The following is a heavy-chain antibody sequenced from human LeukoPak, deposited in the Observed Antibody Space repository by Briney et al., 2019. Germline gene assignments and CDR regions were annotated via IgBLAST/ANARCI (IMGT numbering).Heavy chain of an antibody. Sequence: ASVRVSCKASRGTFSSYAISWVRQAPGQRLEWMGGMIPIFGTANYAQKFQGRVTITADESTSTAYMELSSLRSEDTAVCYCARGDSSGWFSRDYYGMDVWGKGTTVTVSS. V-gene: IGHV1-69*01. J-gene: IGHJ6*04. D-gene: IGHD6-19*01. CDR3: ARGDSSGWFSRDYYGMDV. CDR1: RGTFSSYA. CDR2: MIPIFGTA.